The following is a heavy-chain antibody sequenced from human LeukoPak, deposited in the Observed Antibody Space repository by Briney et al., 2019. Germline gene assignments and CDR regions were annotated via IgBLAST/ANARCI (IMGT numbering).Heavy chain of an antibody. Sequence: ASVKVSCTASGYTFTGYYMHWVRQAPGQGLEWMGWINPNSGGTNYAQKFQGRVTMTRDTSISTAYMELSRLRSDDTAVYYCARVISTLPRFDYWGQGTLVTVSS. CDR2: INPNSGGT. CDR1: GYTFTGYY. D-gene: IGHD2-2*01. J-gene: IGHJ4*02. V-gene: IGHV1-2*02. CDR3: ARVISTLPRFDY.